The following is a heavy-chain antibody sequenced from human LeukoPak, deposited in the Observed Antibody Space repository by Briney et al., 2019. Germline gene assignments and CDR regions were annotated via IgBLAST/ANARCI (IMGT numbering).Heavy chain of an antibody. CDR2: INSDGTST. J-gene: IGHJ6*02. CDR1: GFIFSDHW. D-gene: IGHD2-15*01. Sequence: GGSLRLSCAASGFIFSDHWMHWVRQAPGKGLVWVSRINSDGTSTKYADSVKGRFTISRDNAMNTLYLQMNSLRAEETAVYYCARSPRVDPYVLDVWGQGTTVTVYS. V-gene: IGHV3-74*03. CDR3: ARSPRVDPYVLDV.